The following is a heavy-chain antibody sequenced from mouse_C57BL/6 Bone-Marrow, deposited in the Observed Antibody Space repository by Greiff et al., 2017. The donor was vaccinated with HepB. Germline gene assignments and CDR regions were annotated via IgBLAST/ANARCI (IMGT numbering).Heavy chain of an antibody. V-gene: IGHV1-55*01. CDR3: ARGDYYSNYFWYFDV. CDR2: IYPGSGST. CDR1: GYTFTSYW. Sequence: VQLQQPGAELVKPGASVKMSCKASGYTFTSYWITWVKQRPGQGLEWIGDIYPGSGSTNYNEKFKSKATLTVDTSSSTAYMQLSSLTSEDSAVYYCARGDYYSNYFWYFDVWGPGTTVTVSS. J-gene: IGHJ1*01. D-gene: IGHD2-5*01.